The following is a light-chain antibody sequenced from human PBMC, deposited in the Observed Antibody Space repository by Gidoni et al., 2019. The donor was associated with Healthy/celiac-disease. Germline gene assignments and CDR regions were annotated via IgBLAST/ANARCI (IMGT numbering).Light chain of an antibody. CDR3: CSYAGSSTSV. J-gene: IGLJ2*01. CDR2: EGS. V-gene: IGLV2-23*01. CDR1: SSDVGSYNL. Sequence: SALTQPAPVSGSPGQSITISCTGTSSDVGSYNLVSWYQQHPGKAPKLMIYEGSKLHSGVSNRFSGSKSGNTASLTISGLQAEDEADYYCCSYAGSSTSVFGGGTKLTVL.